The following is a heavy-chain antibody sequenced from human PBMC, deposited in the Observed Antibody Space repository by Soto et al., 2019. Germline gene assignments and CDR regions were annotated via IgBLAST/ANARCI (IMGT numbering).Heavy chain of an antibody. CDR3: ARGDASWGVPAARGGWFDP. V-gene: IGHV1-18*01. CDR2: ISAYNGNT. CDR1: GYTFTSYG. Sequence: QVQLVQSGAEVKKPGASVKVSCKASGYTFTSYGISWVRQAPGQGLEWMGWISAYNGNTNHAQKLQGRVTMTTDTSTSTAYMELRSLRSDDTAVYYCARGDASWGVPAARGGWFDPWGQGTLVTVSS. J-gene: IGHJ5*02. D-gene: IGHD2-2*01.